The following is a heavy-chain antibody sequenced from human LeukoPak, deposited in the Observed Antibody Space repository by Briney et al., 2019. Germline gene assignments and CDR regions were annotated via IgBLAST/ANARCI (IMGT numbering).Heavy chain of an antibody. J-gene: IGHJ4*02. V-gene: IGHV3-30*02. CDR1: GFTFSSYG. D-gene: IGHD2-8*02. Sequence: GGSLRLSCVASGFTFSSYGMHWVRQAPGKGLEWVASIRYDGSSKYYADSVKGRFTISRDNSKNSLYLQMNSLRAEDTAIYYCATYRQVLLPFESWGQGTLVTVSS. CDR3: ATYRQVLLPFES. CDR2: IRYDGSSK.